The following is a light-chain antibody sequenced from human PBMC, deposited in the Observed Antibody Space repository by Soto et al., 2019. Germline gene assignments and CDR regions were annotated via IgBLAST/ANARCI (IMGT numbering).Light chain of an antibody. CDR1: QSVSSSY. CDR2: GAS. CDR3: QQYGYSLFT. Sequence: EIVLTQSPGTLSLSPGERATLSCRASQSVSSSYLTWYQQKPGQAPRLLIYGASGRATGIPDRFSGSGSGTDSTLTISRLEPEDFAVYYFQQYGYSLFTFGPGTKVDIK. J-gene: IGKJ3*01. V-gene: IGKV3-20*01.